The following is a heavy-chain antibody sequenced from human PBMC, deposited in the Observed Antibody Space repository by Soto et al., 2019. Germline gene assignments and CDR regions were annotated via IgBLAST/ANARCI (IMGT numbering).Heavy chain of an antibody. CDR1: GFTFSSYG. J-gene: IGHJ6*02. V-gene: IGHV3-30*18. D-gene: IGHD4-4*01. CDR2: ISYDGSNK. Sequence: QVQLVESGGGVVQPGRSLRLSCAASGFTFSSYGMHWVRQAPGKGLEWVAVISYDGSNKYYADSVKGRFTISRDNSKNTLYLQMNSLRAEDTAVYYCAKDVRYSNYESTYDYGMDVWGQGTTVTVSS. CDR3: AKDVRYSNYESTYDYGMDV.